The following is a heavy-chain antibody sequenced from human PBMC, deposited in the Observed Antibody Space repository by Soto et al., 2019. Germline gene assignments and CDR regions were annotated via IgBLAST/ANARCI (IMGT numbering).Heavy chain of an antibody. J-gene: IGHJ6*03. CDR3: ARDDRTSILRGGGHLRRYYYMDV. V-gene: IGHV3-74*01. Sequence: GGSLRLSCIASGFTFSSHWMHWVRQAPGKGLVWVSRVKYDGRTTNYADSVKGRFTISVDTSKNQFSLKLSSVTAADTAVYYWARDDRTSILRGGGHLRRYYYMDVWGKGTTVTVSS. CDR2: VKYDGRTT. D-gene: IGHD3-10*01. CDR1: GFTFSSHW.